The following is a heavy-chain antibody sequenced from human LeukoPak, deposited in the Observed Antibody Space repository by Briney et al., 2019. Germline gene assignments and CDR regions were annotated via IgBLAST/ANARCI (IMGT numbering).Heavy chain of an antibody. V-gene: IGHV4-61*02. Sequence: SETLSLTCTVSGGSISSLTYYWSWIRQPAGKGLDWIGRINTSGSTNYNPSLKSRVTISVDTSKNQFSLRLSSVTAADTAVYYCARLGMGAPYHFDHWGQGILVTVSS. CDR1: GGSISSLTYY. CDR2: INTSGST. J-gene: IGHJ4*02. D-gene: IGHD1-26*01. CDR3: ARLGMGAPYHFDH.